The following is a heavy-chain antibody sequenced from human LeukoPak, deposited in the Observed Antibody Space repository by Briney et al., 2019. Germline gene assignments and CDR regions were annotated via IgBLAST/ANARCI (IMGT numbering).Heavy chain of an antibody. CDR3: AREGGPYRPLDY. J-gene: IGHJ4*02. CDR1: GDSISNTNW. CDR2: VNLRAST. Sequence: SGTLSLTCGVSGDSISNTNWGTWVRQPPGKGLEWIGEVNLRASTNYNPSLKSRVTISVAKSGNHISLKLTSVTAADTAVYYCAREGGPYRPLDYSGQGTLVTVAS. V-gene: IGHV4-4*02.